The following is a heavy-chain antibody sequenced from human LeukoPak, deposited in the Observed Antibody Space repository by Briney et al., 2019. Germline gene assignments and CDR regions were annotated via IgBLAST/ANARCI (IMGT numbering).Heavy chain of an antibody. CDR2: ISAYNGNT. D-gene: IGHD3-10*01. V-gene: IGHV1-18*01. J-gene: IGHJ4*02. Sequence: ASVKVSCKASGYTFTSYGISWVRQAPGQGLEWMGWISAYNGNTNYAQKLQGRVTMTTDTSTSTAYMELRSLRSDDTAVYYCARDLGDYYGSGSTFDYWGQGTLVTVSS. CDR1: GYTFTSYG. CDR3: ARDLGDYYGSGSTFDY.